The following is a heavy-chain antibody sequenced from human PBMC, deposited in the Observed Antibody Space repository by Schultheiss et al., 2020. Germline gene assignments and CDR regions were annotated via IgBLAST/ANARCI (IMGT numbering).Heavy chain of an antibody. CDR2: ISYDGSNK. J-gene: IGHJ4*02. CDR3: AKEGRYCSGGSCYFDY. CDR1: GFTFSSYG. D-gene: IGHD2-15*01. V-gene: IGHV3-30*18. Sequence: GESLKISCAASGFTFSSYGMHWVRQAPGKGLEWVAVISYDGSNKYYADSVKGRFTISRDNSKNTLYLQMNSLRAEDTAVYYCAKEGRYCSGGSCYFDYWGKGTLVTVSS.